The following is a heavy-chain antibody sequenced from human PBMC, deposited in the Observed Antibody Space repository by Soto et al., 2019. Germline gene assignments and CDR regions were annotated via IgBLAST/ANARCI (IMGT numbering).Heavy chain of an antibody. CDR3: AKERTRVSVASED. V-gene: IGHV3-23*01. D-gene: IGHD6-19*01. Sequence: EVRLLESGGVLVQPGGSLRLSCAASGFTFSSYDMTWARQAPGKGLDWVSTISNSGHTYYADSVKGRFTISRDNSKDTLYLQMNSLRAEDTAVYYCAKERTRVSVASEDWGQGTLVTVSS. CDR1: GFTFSSYD. J-gene: IGHJ4*02. CDR2: ISNSGHT.